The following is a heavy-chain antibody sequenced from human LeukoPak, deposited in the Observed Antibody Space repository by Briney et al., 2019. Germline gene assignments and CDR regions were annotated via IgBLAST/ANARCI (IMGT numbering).Heavy chain of an antibody. V-gene: IGHV3-64*02. D-gene: IGHD3-22*01. J-gene: IGHJ4*02. CDR3: ARATSMIVVAPDY. CDR1: GFTFNTYV. CDR2: INVNGGRT. Sequence: GGSLRLSWEASGFTFNTYVMHWVRQAPGKGLEYVSGINVNGGRTYYADSVKGRFTVSRDNSKNTLYLQMGNLRVDDMAVYFCARATSMIVVAPDYWGQGAPATISS.